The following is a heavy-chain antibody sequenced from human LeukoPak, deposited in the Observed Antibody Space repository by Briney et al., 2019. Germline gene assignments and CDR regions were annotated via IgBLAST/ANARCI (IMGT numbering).Heavy chain of an antibody. V-gene: IGHV3-30*18. CDR1: GFTFSSYG. J-gene: IGHJ4*02. Sequence: GGSLRLSCAASGFTFSSYGMHWVRQAPGKGLEWVAVISYDGSNKYYADSVKGRFTISRDNSKNTLYLQMNSLRAEDTAVYYCAKDRGYCSGGSCYGGLDYWGQGTLVTVSS. CDR3: AKDRGYCSGGSCYGGLDY. CDR2: ISYDGSNK. D-gene: IGHD2-15*01.